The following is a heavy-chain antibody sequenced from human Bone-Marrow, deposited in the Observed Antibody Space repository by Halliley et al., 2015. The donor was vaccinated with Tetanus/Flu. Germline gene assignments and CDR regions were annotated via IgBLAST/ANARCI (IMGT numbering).Heavy chain of an antibody. CDR1: GFTFSDYY. CDR2: ISPSGNTI. J-gene: IGHJ4*02. V-gene: IGHV3-23*01. D-gene: IGHD4-17*01. Sequence: SLRLSCAASGFTFSDYYMTWIRQAPGKGLEWVSSISPSGNTIYYADSVRGRFTISRDNSKNTLYLQMNSLRAEDTAIYYCAKSPTVMTTVTTGWDWGQGTLVTVSA. CDR3: AKSPTVMTTVTTGWD.